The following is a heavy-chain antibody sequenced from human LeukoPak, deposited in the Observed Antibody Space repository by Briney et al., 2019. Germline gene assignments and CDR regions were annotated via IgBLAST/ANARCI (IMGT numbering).Heavy chain of an antibody. CDR3: ARLLEYRSGDWFDP. D-gene: IGHD6-25*01. CDR2: IYYSGST. V-gene: IGHV4-39*01. Sequence: SETLSLTCTVSGGSISSSSYYWGWIRQPPGKGLEWIGSIYYSGSTYYNPSLKSRVTISVDTSKNQFSLKLSSVTAADTAVYYCARLLEYRSGDWFDPWGQGTLVTVSS. J-gene: IGHJ5*02. CDR1: GGSISSSSYY.